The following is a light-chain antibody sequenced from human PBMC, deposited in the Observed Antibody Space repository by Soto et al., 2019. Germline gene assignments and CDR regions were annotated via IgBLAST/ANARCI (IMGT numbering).Light chain of an antibody. V-gene: IGLV2-23*01. CDR3: CSYVGATTYV. Sequence: QSVLTQPASVSGSPGQSITISCSGTSSNIGGYNIVSWYQQHPGKAPEVIIYEGVKRPSGVSDRFSGSTSGVTASLTISGLQAEDEAEYYCCSYVGATTYVFGSGTKVTVL. CDR2: EGV. CDR1: SSNIGGYNI. J-gene: IGLJ1*01.